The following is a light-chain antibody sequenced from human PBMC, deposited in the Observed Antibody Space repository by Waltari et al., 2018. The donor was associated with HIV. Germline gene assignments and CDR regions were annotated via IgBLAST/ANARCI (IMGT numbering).Light chain of an antibody. CDR3: SSYTSSRTVV. Sequence: QSALTQPASVSGSPGQSITLSCTGASSDVGRYNYVSWYQHHPGKAPKLSIYDVSNRPSGVSNRFSGSKSGTTASLTISGLQAEDEADYYCSSYTSSRTVVFGGGTKLTVL. CDR1: SSDVGRYNY. J-gene: IGLJ2*01. V-gene: IGLV2-14*03. CDR2: DVS.